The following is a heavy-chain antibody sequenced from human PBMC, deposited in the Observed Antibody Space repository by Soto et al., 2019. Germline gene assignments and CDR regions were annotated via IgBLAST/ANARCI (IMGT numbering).Heavy chain of an antibody. J-gene: IGHJ2*01. V-gene: IGHV4-34*01. CDR3: AREIDDILTGPPWGWYVAL. D-gene: IGHD3-9*01. CDR2: INDRGSI. Sequence: QVQLQQWGAGPLRPLATLSLTCGVSGGPFSGYYWAWIRQSPGKGLEWLGEINDRGSINYNPSLKSRVSISVDTANSHHSLTLRSATPAQAAVYYCAREIDDILTGPPWGWYVALWGRGTLVTVSS. CDR1: GGPFSGYY.